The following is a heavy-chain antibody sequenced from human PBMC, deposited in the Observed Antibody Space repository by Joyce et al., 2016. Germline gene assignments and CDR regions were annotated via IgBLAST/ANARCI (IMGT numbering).Heavy chain of an antibody. CDR2: VYHSGGT. CDR1: GGSINDYY. V-gene: IGHV4-59*01. Sequence: QVQVQESGPGLVKPSETLSLSCTVSGGSINDYYWSWIRQPPGKGLEWIGYVYHSGGTNYNPSLRSRVTISLDTSKRQFSLNLSSVTAADTAVYYCARRVAAPGETGWFFHHWGQGTLVIVSS. D-gene: IGHD6-13*01. CDR3: ARRVAAPGETGWFFHH. J-gene: IGHJ1*01.